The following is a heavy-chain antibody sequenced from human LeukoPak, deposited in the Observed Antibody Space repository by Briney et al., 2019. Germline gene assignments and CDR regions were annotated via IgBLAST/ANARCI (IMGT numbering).Heavy chain of an antibody. CDR3: ARDSGAVEATGVGFDY. Sequence: SQTLSLTCTVSGGSISSGSYYWNWIRQPAGKGLEWIGRIYTSGSTNYNPSLKSRVTISVDTSKNQFSLKLSSVTAADTAVYYCARDSGAVEATGVGFDYWGQGTLVTVSS. CDR2: IYTSGST. V-gene: IGHV4-61*02. CDR1: GGSISSGSYY. J-gene: IGHJ4*02. D-gene: IGHD1-26*01.